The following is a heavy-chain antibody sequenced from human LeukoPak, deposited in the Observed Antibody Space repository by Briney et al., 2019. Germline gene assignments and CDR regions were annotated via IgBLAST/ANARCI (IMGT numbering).Heavy chain of an antibody. CDR2: ISGSGSNT. CDR1: GFTLNNYA. Sequence: GGSLRLSCAASGFTLNNYAMSWVRQAPGKGLECVSTISGSGSNTYYTDSVKGRFAISRDSSKNALYLQMNSLRAEDTAVYYCAKDSIYAYSSSWYDYYYYYYMDVWGKGTTVTVSS. D-gene: IGHD6-13*01. CDR3: AKDSIYAYSSSWYDYYYYYYMDV. J-gene: IGHJ6*03. V-gene: IGHV3-23*01.